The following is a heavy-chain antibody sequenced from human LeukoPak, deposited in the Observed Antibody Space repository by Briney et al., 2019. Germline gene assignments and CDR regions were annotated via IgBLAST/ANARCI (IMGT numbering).Heavy chain of an antibody. J-gene: IGHJ6*03. V-gene: IGHV4-61*02. CDR2: IYTSGST. CDR1: GGSISSGSYY. Sequence: SETLSLTCTVSGGSISSGSYYWSWIRQPAGKGLEWIGRIYTSGSTNHNPSLRSRVTITVDTSKNQFSLKLSSVTAADTALYYCARDSLLPSAMGYYYMDVWGKGTTVTVSS. D-gene: IGHD2-2*01. CDR3: ARDSLLPSAMGYYYMDV.